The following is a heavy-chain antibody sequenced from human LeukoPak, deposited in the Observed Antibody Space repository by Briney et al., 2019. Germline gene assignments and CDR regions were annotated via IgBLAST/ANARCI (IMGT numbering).Heavy chain of an antibody. CDR3: ADIRVRGVIKG. CDR1: GGSISSSSYY. D-gene: IGHD3-10*01. CDR2: IYYSGNT. V-gene: IGHV4-39*01. Sequence: PSETLSLTCTVSGGSISSSSYYWGWIRQPPGKGLEWIGSIYYSGNTYYNASLKSRVTISIDTSKNQFSLKLSSVTAADTAVYYCADIRVRGVIKGWGQGTLVTVSS. J-gene: IGHJ4*02.